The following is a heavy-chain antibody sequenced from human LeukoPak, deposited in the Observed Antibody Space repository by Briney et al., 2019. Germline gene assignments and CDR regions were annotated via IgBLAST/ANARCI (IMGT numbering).Heavy chain of an antibody. V-gene: IGHV1-69*05. D-gene: IGHD3-10*01. CDR1: GGTFSSYA. Sequence: ASVKVSCKASGGTFSSYAISWVRQAPGQGLEWMGGIIPIFGTANYAQKFQGRVTMTRDMSTSTVYMELSSLRSEDTAVYYCARVMGVTQRAFDYWGQGTLVTVSS. CDR3: ARVMGVTQRAFDY. CDR2: IIPIFGTA. J-gene: IGHJ4*02.